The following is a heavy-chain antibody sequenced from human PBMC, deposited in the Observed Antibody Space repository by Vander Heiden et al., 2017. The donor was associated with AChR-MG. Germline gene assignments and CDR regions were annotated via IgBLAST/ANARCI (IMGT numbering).Heavy chain of an antibody. D-gene: IGHD3-10*01. Sequence: QAQLVQSGAEVQKTAASVKVSCMASGYTFTSYEINWVRQATGQGLEWMGWMNPNSGNTGYAQKFQGRVTMTRNTSISTAYMELSSLRSEDTAVYYCARVTHHITQGYWGQGTLVTVSS. J-gene: IGHJ4*02. CDR1: GYTFTSYE. V-gene: IGHV1-8*01. CDR2: MNPNSGNT. CDR3: ARVTHHITQGY.